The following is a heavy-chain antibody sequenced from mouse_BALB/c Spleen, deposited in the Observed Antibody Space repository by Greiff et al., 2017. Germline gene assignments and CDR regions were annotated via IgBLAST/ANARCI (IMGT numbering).Heavy chain of an antibody. J-gene: IGHJ4*01. Sequence: GGGLVQPKGSLKLSCAASGFTFNTYAMNWVRQAPGKGLEWVARIRSKSNNYATYYADSVKDRFTISRDDSQSMLYLQMNNLKTEDTAMYYCARGDYAMDYWGQGTSVTVSS. CDR3: ARGDYAMDY. V-gene: IGHV10-1*02. CDR1: GFTFNTYA. CDR2: IRSKSNNYAT.